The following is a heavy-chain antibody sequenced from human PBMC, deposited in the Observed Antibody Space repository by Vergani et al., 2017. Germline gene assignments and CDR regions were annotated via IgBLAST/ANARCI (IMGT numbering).Heavy chain of an antibody. CDR3: VNDAGSYENFFDS. D-gene: IGHD1-26*01. V-gene: IGHV3-23*01. CDR1: GFTFSTYA. J-gene: IGHJ4*02. CDR2: LTGGGGST. Sequence: EVQLLESGGSLKQPGGSVRLSCAASGFTFSTYAMHWVRQAPGKGLECVSALTGGGGSTYYADSFNSRFIISRVNSRDTLYLQMNSLCPEDTATYYCVNDAGSYENFFDSWGQGTLVTVSS.